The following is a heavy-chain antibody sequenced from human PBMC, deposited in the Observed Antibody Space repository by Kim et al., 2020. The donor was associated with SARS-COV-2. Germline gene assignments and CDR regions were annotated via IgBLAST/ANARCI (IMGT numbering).Heavy chain of an antibody. J-gene: IGHJ5*02. Sequence: SETLSLTCTVSGGSISSGGYYWSWIRQHPGKGLEWIGYIYYSGSTYYNPSLKSRVTISVDTSKNQFSLKLSSVTAADTAVYYCARDNSGNSVVWFDPWGQGTLVTVSS. V-gene: IGHV4-31*03. D-gene: IGHD2-21*02. CDR1: GGSISSGGYY. CDR2: IYYSGST. CDR3: ARDNSGNSVVWFDP.